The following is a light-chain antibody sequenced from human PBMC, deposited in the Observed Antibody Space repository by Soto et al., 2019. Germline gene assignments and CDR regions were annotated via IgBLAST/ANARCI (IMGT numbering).Light chain of an antibody. CDR2: EVS. V-gene: IGLV2-14*01. Sequence: QSALTQPASVSGSPGQSITISCTGTSSDVGAYNYVSWYQQHPGKAPKLMIYEVSNRPSGVSSRFSGSKSGNTASLTISGLQAEDEADYYCSSYRSTITYVFGTGTKVTVL. J-gene: IGLJ1*01. CDR1: SSDVGAYNY. CDR3: SSYRSTITYV.